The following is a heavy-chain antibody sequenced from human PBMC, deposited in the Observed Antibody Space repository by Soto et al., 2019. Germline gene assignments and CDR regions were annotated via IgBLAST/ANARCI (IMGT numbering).Heavy chain of an antibody. CDR3: ARALSSSWYYVDY. J-gene: IGHJ4*02. CDR2: INPNSGGT. V-gene: IGHV1-2*04. Sequence: ASVKVSCKASGYTFTGYYMHWVRQAPGQGLEWMGWINPNSGGTNYAQKFQGWVTMTRDTSISTADMELSRLRSDDTAVYYCARALSSSWYYVDYWGQGTLVTVSS. CDR1: GYTFTGYY. D-gene: IGHD6-13*01.